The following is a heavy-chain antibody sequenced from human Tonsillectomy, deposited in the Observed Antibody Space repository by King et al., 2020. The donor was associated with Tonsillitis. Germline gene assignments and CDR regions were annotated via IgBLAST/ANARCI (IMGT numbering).Heavy chain of an antibody. D-gene: IGHD6-13*01. CDR3: ARDRNIAAAGPYWDFDL. Sequence: QLVQSGGGVVQPGKSLRLSCAASGFTFSSYGMHWVRQAPGKGLEWVAVIWYDGSNEYYTDSVKGRFTISRDNSKNTLYLQMNSLRAEDTALYYCARDRNIAAAGPYWDFDLWGRGTLVTVSS. J-gene: IGHJ2*01. CDR2: IWYDGSNE. V-gene: IGHV3-33*01. CDR1: GFTFSSYG.